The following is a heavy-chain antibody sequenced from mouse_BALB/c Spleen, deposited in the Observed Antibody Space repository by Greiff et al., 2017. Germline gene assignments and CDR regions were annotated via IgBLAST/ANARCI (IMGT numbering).Heavy chain of an antibody. D-gene: IGHD2-3*01. CDR3: ASGYSYAMDY. V-gene: IGHV1-12*01. CDR1: GYTFTSYN. J-gene: IGHJ4*01. CDR2: IYPGNGDT. Sequence: QVQLQQPGAELVKPGASVKMSCKASGYTFTSYNMHWVKQTPGQGLEWIGAIYPGNGDTSYNQKFKGKATLTADKSSSTAYMQLSSLTSEDSAVYYCASGYSYAMDYWGQGTSVTVSS.